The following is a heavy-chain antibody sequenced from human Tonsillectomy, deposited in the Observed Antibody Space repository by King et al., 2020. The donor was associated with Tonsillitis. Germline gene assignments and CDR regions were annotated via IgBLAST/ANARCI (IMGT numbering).Heavy chain of an antibody. CDR3: ARVRFYCSSTSCPLDF. Sequence: VQLVESGAEVKKPGSSVKVSCKASGDTFSSYAISWVRQAPGQGLEWMGGIIPIFTTANYAQKFQGRVTITADESATTAYMELSSLRSEDTAVYYCARVRFYCSSTSCPLDFWGQGTLVTVSS. D-gene: IGHD2-2*01. V-gene: IGHV1-69*01. CDR1: GDTFSSYA. J-gene: IGHJ4*02. CDR2: IIPIFTTA.